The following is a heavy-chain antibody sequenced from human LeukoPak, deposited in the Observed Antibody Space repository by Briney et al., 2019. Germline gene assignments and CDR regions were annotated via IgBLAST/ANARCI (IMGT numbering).Heavy chain of an antibody. CDR3: ATGEAFRDYYDSSGYYY. CDR2: FYPEDGET. J-gene: IGHJ4*02. CDR1: RYTLIELF. V-gene: IGHV1-24*01. Sequence: ASVKDSCKVSRYTLIELFMHWVRQAPGKGGEWMGGFYPEDGETIYAQKFQGRVTMTEDTSTDTAYMELSSLRSEDTAVYYCATGEAFRDYYDSSGYYYWGQGTLVTVSS. D-gene: IGHD3-22*01.